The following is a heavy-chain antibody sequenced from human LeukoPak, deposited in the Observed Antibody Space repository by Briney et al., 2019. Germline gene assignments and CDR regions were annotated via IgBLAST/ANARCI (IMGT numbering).Heavy chain of an antibody. J-gene: IGHJ5*02. CDR1: GFTFSSYS. CDR2: IISSSSYI. Sequence: GGSLRLSCAASGFTFSSYSMNWVRQAPGKGLEWVSSIISSSSYIYYADSVKGRFTISRDNAKNSLYLQMNSLRAEDTAVYYCARDWAPDYGDYDTNWFDPWGQGTLVTVSS. CDR3: ARDWAPDYGDYDTNWFDP. D-gene: IGHD4-17*01. V-gene: IGHV3-21*03.